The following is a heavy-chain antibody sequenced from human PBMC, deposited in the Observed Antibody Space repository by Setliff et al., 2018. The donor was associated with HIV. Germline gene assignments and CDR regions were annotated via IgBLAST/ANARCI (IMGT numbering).Heavy chain of an antibody. Sequence: SETLSLTCTVFGGSMNNYYWNWIRQSPGKGLEWIGYVYYSGSTSYNPSLKSRVPISVDTSKKQLSLKLSSVTAADTAVYYCARQYYGSGNYYYYMDDWGKGTTVTVSS. V-gene: IGHV4-59*08. CDR2: VYYSGST. J-gene: IGHJ6*03. CDR1: GGSMNNYY. D-gene: IGHD3-10*01. CDR3: ARQYYGSGNYYYYMDD.